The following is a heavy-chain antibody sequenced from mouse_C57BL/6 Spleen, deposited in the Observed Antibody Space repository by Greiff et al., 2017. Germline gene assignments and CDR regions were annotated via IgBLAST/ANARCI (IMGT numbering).Heavy chain of an antibody. V-gene: IGHV1-82*01. CDR2: IYPGDGDT. J-gene: IGHJ4*01. Sequence: QVHVKQSGPELVKPGASVKISCKASGYAFSSSWMNWVKQRPGKGLEWIGRIYPGDGDTNYNGKFKGKATLTADKSSSTAYMQLSSLTSEDSAVYFCARDSNYLYYAMDYWGQGTSVTVSS. D-gene: IGHD2-5*01. CDR1: GYAFSSSW. CDR3: ARDSNYLYYAMDY.